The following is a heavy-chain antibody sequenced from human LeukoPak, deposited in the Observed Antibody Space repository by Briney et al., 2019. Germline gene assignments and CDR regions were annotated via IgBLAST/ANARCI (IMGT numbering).Heavy chain of an antibody. CDR1: GYTFTGYY. Sequence: ASVTVSCKASGYTFTGYYIHWVRQAPGQGLEWMGWINHNSGGTKYAQKFQGRVTMTRDTSISTAYMELRRLTADDTAVYYCARGRGPYYCVMDVWGQGTTVTVSS. V-gene: IGHV1-2*02. CDR3: ARGRGPYYCVMDV. D-gene: IGHD3-10*01. J-gene: IGHJ6*02. CDR2: INHNSGGT.